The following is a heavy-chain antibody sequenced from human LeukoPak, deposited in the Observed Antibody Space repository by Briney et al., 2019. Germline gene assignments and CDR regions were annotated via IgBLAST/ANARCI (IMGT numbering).Heavy chain of an antibody. V-gene: IGHV4-39*01. CDR1: GGSISSSSYY. CDR3: ARHCSSTSCYFLSDAFDI. CDR2: IYYSGST. D-gene: IGHD2-2*01. Sequence: PSETLFLTCTVSGGSISSSSYYWGWIRQPPGKGLEWIGSIYYSGSTYYNPSLKSRVTISVDTSKNQFSLKLSSVTAADTAVYYCARHCSSTSCYFLSDAFDIWGQGTMVTVSS. J-gene: IGHJ3*02.